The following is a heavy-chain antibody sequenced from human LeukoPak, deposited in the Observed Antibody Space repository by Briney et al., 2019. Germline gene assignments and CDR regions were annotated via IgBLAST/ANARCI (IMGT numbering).Heavy chain of an antibody. CDR2: IIPIFGTA. V-gene: IGHV1-69*05. D-gene: IGHD3-22*01. CDR1: GGTFSSYA. Sequence: SVKVSCKASGGTFSSYAISWVRQAPGQGLEWMGGIIPIFGTANYAQKFQGRVTMTRDTSTSTVYMELSSLRSEDTAVYYCARRYYDSSGYLRGMDVWGQGTTVTVSS. J-gene: IGHJ6*02. CDR3: ARRYYDSSGYLRGMDV.